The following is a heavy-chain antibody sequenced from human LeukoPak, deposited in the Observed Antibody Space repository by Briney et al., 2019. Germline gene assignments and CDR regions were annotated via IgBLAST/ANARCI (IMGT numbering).Heavy chain of an antibody. J-gene: IGHJ4*02. CDR3: ARAHGSSSYGGY. Sequence: APVKVSCKASGYTFTSYYMHWVRQAPGQGLECMGIINPSGGSTSYAQKFPGRVTMTRDTSTSTDYMELSSLRSEDTAVYYCARAHGSSSYGGYWGQGTLVIVSS. V-gene: IGHV1-46*01. CDR2: INPSGGST. D-gene: IGHD6-6*01. CDR1: GYTFTSYY.